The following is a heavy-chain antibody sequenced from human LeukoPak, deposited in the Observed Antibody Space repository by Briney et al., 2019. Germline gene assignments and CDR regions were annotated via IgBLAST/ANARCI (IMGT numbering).Heavy chain of an antibody. D-gene: IGHD2-21*02. CDR2: ISSNGGST. Sequence: GGSLRLSCSASGFTFSSYAMHWVRQAPGKGLEYVSAISSNGGSTYYADAVKGRFTISIDNSNNTLYLQMSSLRLEDTAVSYCVKGIVVVTARAFDYWGQGTLVTVSS. CDR1: GFTFSSYA. V-gene: IGHV3-64D*06. J-gene: IGHJ4*02. CDR3: VKGIVVVTARAFDY.